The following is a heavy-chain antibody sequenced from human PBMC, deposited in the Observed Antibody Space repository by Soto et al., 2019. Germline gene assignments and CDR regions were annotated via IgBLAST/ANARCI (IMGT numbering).Heavy chain of an antibody. CDR2: INAGNGNT. J-gene: IGHJ6*02. CDR1: GYTFTSYA. D-gene: IGHD6-13*01. V-gene: IGHV1-3*01. Sequence: QVQLVQSGAEVKKPGASVKVSCKASGYTFTSYAMHWVRQAPGQRLEWMGWINAGNGNTKYSQKFQGRVTITRDTSESTAYMELSSLRSEDTAVYYCAREQGAAAAAHYYYYGMDVWGQGTTVTVSS. CDR3: AREQGAAAAAHYYYYGMDV.